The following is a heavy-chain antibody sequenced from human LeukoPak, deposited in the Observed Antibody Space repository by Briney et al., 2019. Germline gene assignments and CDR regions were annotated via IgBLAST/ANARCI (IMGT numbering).Heavy chain of an antibody. CDR2: LYSRGSP. Sequence: SETLSLTCTVSGASISTYYWSWIRQSPGKGLEWIGYLYSRGSPNYNPSLKRRVTISVDTSKNHFSLTLSSVTAADTAVYYCARLQPNSGEWAFDIWGQGTMVTVS. CDR1: GASISTYY. CDR3: ARLQPNSGEWAFDI. J-gene: IGHJ3*02. V-gene: IGHV4-59*01. D-gene: IGHD1-1*01.